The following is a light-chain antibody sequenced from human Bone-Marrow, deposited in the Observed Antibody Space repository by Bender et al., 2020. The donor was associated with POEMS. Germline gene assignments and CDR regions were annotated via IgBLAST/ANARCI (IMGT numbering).Light chain of an antibody. CDR3: CSYAGGSTLL. CDR2: EGS. CDR1: SSDVGTYNL. Sequence: QSALTQPASVSGSPGQSITISCTGTSSDVGTYNLVSWYQQHPGKAPKLIIYEGSKRPSGVSNRFSGSKSGNTASLTISGLQAEDETDYYGCSYAGGSTLLFGGGTKLTVL. V-gene: IGLV2-23*01. J-gene: IGLJ3*02.